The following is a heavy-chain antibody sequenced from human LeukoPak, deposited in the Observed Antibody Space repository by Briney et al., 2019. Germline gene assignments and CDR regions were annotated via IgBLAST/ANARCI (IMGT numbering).Heavy chain of an antibody. V-gene: IGHV3-23*01. CDR3: ARGLIVGATVVWFDP. J-gene: IGHJ5*02. CDR1: GFTFSSYG. Sequence: SGGSLRLSCAASGFTFSSYGMSWVRQAPGKGLEWVSAISGSGGSTYYADSVKGRFTISRDNSKNTLYLQMNSLRAEDTAVYYCARGLIVGATVVWFDPWGQGTLVTVSS. CDR2: ISGSGGST. D-gene: IGHD1-26*01.